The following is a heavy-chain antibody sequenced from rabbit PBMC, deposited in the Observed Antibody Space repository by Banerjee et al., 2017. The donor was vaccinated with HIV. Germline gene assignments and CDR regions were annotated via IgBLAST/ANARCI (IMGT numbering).Heavy chain of an antibody. CDR1: GIDFSSYYY. CDR2: IYAGSSGST. V-gene: IGHV1S40*01. CDR3: ARAPYGSSSDYQFNL. J-gene: IGHJ4*01. D-gene: IGHD1-1*01. Sequence: QSLEESGGDLVKPGASLTLTCTASGIDFSSYYYMCWVRQAPGKGLEWIACIYAGSSGSTYYASWAKGRFTISKTSSTTVTLQMTSLTAADTATYFCARAPYGSSSDYQFNLWGPGTLVTVS.